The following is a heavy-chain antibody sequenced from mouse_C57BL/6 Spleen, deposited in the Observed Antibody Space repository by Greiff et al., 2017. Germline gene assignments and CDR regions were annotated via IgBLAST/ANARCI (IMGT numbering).Heavy chain of an antibody. J-gene: IGHJ2*01. V-gene: IGHV1-64*01. D-gene: IGHD1-1*01. Sequence: QVHVKQPGAELVKPGASVKLSCKASGYTFTSYWMHWVKQRPGQGLEWIGMIHPNSGSTNYNEKFKSKATLTVDKSSSTAYMQLSSLTSEDSAVYYCARTLITTVVATDYWGQGTTLTVSS. CDR3: ARTLITTVVATDY. CDR2: IHPNSGST. CDR1: GYTFTSYW.